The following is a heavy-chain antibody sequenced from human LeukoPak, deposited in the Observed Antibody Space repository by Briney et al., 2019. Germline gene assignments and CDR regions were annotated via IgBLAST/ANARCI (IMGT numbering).Heavy chain of an antibody. CDR2: INHSGST. CDR1: GGSFSGYY. J-gene: IGHJ4*02. V-gene: IGHV4-34*01. D-gene: IGHD3-9*01. Sequence: PSGTLSLTCAVYGGSFSGYYWSWIRQPPGKGLEWIGEINHSGSTNYNPSLKSRVTISVDTSKNQFSLKLSSVTAADTAVYYCASWNYDILTGYSLGFDYWGLGTLVTVSS. CDR3: ASWNYDILTGYSLGFDY.